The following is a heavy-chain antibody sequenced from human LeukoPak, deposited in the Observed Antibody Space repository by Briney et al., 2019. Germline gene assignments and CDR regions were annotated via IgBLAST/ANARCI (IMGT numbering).Heavy chain of an antibody. CDR1: GYTLTELS. D-gene: IGHD3-22*01. V-gene: IGHV1-24*01. CDR3: ATIDGHYDSSGY. CDR2: FDPENGET. J-gene: IGHJ4*02. Sequence: ASVKVSFKVSGYTLTELSMHWVRQAPGKGLEWMGGFDPENGETIYAQKFQGRVTMTEDTSTDTAYMELSSLRSEDTAVYYCATIDGHYDSSGYWGQGTLVTVSS.